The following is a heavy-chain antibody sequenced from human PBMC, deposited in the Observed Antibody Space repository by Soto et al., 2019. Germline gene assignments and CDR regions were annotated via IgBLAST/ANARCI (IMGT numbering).Heavy chain of an antibody. CDR2: IYYSGST. CDR1: GGSISSYY. CDR3: ARGRSSWYFDY. Sequence: QVQLQESGPGLVKPSETLSLTCTVSGGSISSYYWSWIRQPPGKGLEWSGYIYYSGSTNYNPSLKSRVTISVDTSKNQFSLKLSSVTAADTAVYYCARGRSSWYFDYWGQGTLVTVSS. V-gene: IGHV4-59*01. D-gene: IGHD6-13*01. J-gene: IGHJ4*02.